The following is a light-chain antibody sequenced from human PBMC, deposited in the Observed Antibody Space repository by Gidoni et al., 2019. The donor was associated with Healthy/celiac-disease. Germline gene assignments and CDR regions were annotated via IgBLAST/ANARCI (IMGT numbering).Light chain of an antibody. CDR1: KLGDKY. CDR3: QAWDSITKGV. J-gene: IGLJ2*01. CDR2: QDS. Sequence: SYELTQPPSLSVSPGQTASITCSGDKLGDKYACWYQQKPGQSPVLVIYQDSKRPSGIPVRFSGSNSGNTATLTISGTQAMDESDYYCQAWDSITKGVFGGGTKLTVL. V-gene: IGLV3-1*01.